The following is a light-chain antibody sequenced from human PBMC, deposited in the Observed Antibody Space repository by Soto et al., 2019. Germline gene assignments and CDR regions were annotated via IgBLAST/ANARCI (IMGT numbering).Light chain of an antibody. CDR2: DVS. CDR3: SSYTTSNTRQLV. V-gene: IGLV2-14*03. CDR1: SSDVGGYNY. J-gene: IGLJ1*01. Sequence: QSALTQPASVSGSPGQSITISCTGTSSDVGGYNYVSWYQHHPGKAPKLMIYDVSNRPSGVSNRFSGSKSGNTASLTISGLQPEVEADYYCSSYTTSNTRQLVFGTGAKV.